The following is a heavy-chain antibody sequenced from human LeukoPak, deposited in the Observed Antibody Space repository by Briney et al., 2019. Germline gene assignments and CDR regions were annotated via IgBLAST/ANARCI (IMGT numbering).Heavy chain of an antibody. Sequence: SETLSLTCTVSGGSISSYYWSWIRQPPGKGLEWIGYIYNSGSTNYNPSLKSRVTISVDTSKNQFSLKLSSVTAADTAVYYCARDRSWYWGFDYWGQGTLVTVSS. D-gene: IGHD6-13*01. CDR2: IYNSGST. CDR1: GGSISSYY. CDR3: ARDRSWYWGFDY. J-gene: IGHJ4*01. V-gene: IGHV4-59*01.